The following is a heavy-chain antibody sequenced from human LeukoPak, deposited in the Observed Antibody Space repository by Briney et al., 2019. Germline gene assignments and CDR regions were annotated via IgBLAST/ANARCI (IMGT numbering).Heavy chain of an antibody. CDR2: ISYDGSNK. V-gene: IGHV3-30*04. CDR1: GFTVSSYA. CDR3: ARTYYYDSSGHLDY. Sequence: GGSLRLSCAASGFTVSSYAMHWVRQAPGKGLEWVAVISYDGSNKYYADSVKGRFTISRDNSKNTLYLQMNSLKTEDTAVYYCARTYYYDSSGHLDYWGQGTLVTVSS. J-gene: IGHJ4*02. D-gene: IGHD3-22*01.